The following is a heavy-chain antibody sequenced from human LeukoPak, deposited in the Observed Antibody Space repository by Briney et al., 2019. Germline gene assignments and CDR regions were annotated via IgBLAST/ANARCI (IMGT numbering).Heavy chain of an antibody. CDR3: ARESTMIVSSFDY. J-gene: IGHJ4*02. CDR1: GFTFSSYS. V-gene: IGHV3-48*02. Sequence: GGSLRLSCAASGFTFSSYSMNWVRQAPGKGLEWVSYISSSSTIYYADSVKGRFTISRDNAKNSLYLQMNSLRDEDTAVYYCARESTMIVSSFDYWGQGTLVTVSS. CDR2: ISSSSTI. D-gene: IGHD3-22*01.